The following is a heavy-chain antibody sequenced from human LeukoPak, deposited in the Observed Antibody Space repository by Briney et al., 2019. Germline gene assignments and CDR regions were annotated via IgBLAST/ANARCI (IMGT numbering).Heavy chain of an antibody. CDR3: AREYDYVWGSYRPDAFDI. V-gene: IGHV3-30-3*01. CDR2: ISYDGSNK. Sequence: EGSLRLSCAASGFTFSSYAMHWVRQAPGKGLEWVAVISYDGSNKYYADSVKGRFTISRDNSKNTLYLQMNSLRAEDTAVYYCAREYDYVWGSYRPDAFDIWGQGTMVTVSS. CDR1: GFTFSSYA. J-gene: IGHJ3*02. D-gene: IGHD3-16*02.